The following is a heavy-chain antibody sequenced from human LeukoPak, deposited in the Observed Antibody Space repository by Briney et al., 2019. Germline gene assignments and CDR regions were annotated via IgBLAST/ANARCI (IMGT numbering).Heavy chain of an antibody. CDR3: ARTVRYYDSSGYYSVFYYYYMDV. D-gene: IGHD3-22*01. CDR1: GFTVSSNY. Sequence: GGSLRLSCAASGFTVSSNYMSWVRQAPGKGLEWVSVIYSGGSTYYADSVKGRFTISRDNSKNTLYLQMNSLRAEDTAVYYCARTVRYYDSSGYYSVFYYYYMDVWGKGTTVTVSS. V-gene: IGHV3-53*01. J-gene: IGHJ6*03. CDR2: IYSGGST.